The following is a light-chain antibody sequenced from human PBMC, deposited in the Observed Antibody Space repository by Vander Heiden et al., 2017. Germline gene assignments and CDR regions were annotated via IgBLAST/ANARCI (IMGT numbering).Light chain of an antibody. Sequence: SYVLPQPPSVSVAPGKTARITCGGNNIGGKSVHWYQQKPGQAPVLVIYYDSDRPSGIPERFSGSNSGNTATLTISRVEAGDEADYYCQVWDSSRDHVVFGGGTKLTVL. CDR1: NIGGKS. CDR2: YDS. J-gene: IGLJ2*01. CDR3: QVWDSSRDHVV. V-gene: IGLV3-21*04.